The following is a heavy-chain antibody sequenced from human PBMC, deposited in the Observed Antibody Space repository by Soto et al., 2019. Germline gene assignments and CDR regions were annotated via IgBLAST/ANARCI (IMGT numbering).Heavy chain of an antibody. D-gene: IGHD4-17*01. CDR1: GLTFSSYA. J-gene: IGHJ4*02. CDR3: ANVDYGDSFDY. Sequence: EVQLLDSGGGLVQPGGSLRLSCVASGLTFSSYAMSWVRQVPGKGLEWVSLIGGSGTNTYYADSVKGRFTISRDNSKNTLYLQMNSLRAEDTAVYYCANVDYGDSFDYWGQGTPVTVSS. V-gene: IGHV3-23*01. CDR2: IGGSGTNT.